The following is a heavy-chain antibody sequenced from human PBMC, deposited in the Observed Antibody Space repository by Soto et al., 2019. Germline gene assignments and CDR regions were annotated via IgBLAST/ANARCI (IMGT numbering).Heavy chain of an antibody. Sequence: GASVKVSCKVSGYTLTELSMHWVRQAPGKGLEWMGGFDPEDGETIYAQNLQGRVTMTADTSTSTAYMELRSLRSDDTAVYYCTREGSAPYYYYGMDVWGQGTTVTGSS. V-gene: IGHV1-24*01. CDR2: FDPEDGET. D-gene: IGHD3-10*01. J-gene: IGHJ6*02. CDR3: TREGSAPYYYYGMDV. CDR1: GYTLTELS.